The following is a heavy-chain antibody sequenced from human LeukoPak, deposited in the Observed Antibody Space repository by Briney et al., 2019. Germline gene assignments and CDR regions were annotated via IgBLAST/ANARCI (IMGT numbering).Heavy chain of an antibody. D-gene: IGHD4-17*01. CDR3: AKDLYGDYDAYYYYGMDV. CDR1: GFTFSSFG. V-gene: IGHV3-33*06. Sequence: GGSLRLSCGASGFTFSSFGMYWVRQAPGKGLEWVAVIWYDGSNDDYADSVKGRFTISRDNSKNTLYLQMNSPRAEDTAVYYCAKDLYGDYDAYYYYGMDVWGQGTTVTVSS. J-gene: IGHJ6*02. CDR2: IWYDGSND.